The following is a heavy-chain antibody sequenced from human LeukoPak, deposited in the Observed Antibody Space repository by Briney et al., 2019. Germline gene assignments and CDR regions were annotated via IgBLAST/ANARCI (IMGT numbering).Heavy chain of an antibody. CDR1: GGSISSYY. J-gene: IGHJ4*02. V-gene: IGHV4-4*07. CDR3: ARGGEYDYVWGSYREYYFDY. Sequence: SETLSLTCTVSGGSISSYYWSWIRQPAGKGLEWIGRIYTSGSTNYNPSLKSRVTMSVDTSKNQFSLKLSSVTAADTAVYYCARGGEYDYVWGSYREYYFDYWGLGTLVTVSS. CDR2: IYTSGST. D-gene: IGHD3-16*02.